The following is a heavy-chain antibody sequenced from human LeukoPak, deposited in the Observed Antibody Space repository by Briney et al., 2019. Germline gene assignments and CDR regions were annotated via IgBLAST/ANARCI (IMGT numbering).Heavy chain of an antibody. CDR2: THPSGST. Sequence: SETLSLTCSVSGGSISSYYWSWIRQPAGKGLEWIGRTHPSGSTNYNPSLKSRVTLSVDTSKNQFSLKLSSVTAADTAVYYCARGREDIVVVPAAPWGYDFDYWGQGTLVTVSS. CDR3: ARGREDIVVVPAAPWGYDFDY. D-gene: IGHD2-2*01. J-gene: IGHJ4*02. V-gene: IGHV4-4*07. CDR1: GGSISSYY.